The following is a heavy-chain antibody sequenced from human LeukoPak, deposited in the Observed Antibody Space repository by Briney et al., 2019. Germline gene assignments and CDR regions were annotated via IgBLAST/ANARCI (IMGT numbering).Heavy chain of an antibody. CDR1: GGTFSSYA. V-gene: IGHV1-69*05. J-gene: IGHJ5*02. D-gene: IGHD5-24*01. CDR2: IIPIFGTA. CDR3: ARDNSVRDEAWWFNP. Sequence: ASVKVSCKASGGTFSSYAISWVPQAPGQGLEWMGGIIPIFGTASYAQKLQRRVTLTRDMSTSTDYLELSSLRSEDTAVYYCARDNSVRDEAWWFNPWGQGTLVTVSS.